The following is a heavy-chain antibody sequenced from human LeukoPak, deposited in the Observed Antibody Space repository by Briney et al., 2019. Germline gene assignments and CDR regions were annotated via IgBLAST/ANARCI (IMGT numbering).Heavy chain of an antibody. V-gene: IGHV1-8*03. J-gene: IGHJ3*02. CDR1: GYTFTSYD. CDR3: ARFGIPQRAFDI. Sequence: ASVKVSCKASGYTFTSYDINWVRQATGQGLEWMGWMNPNSGNTGYAQKFQGRVTITRNTSISTAYMELSSLRSEDTAVYYCARFGIPQRAFDIWGQGTMVTVSS. CDR2: MNPNSGNT. D-gene: IGHD6-25*01.